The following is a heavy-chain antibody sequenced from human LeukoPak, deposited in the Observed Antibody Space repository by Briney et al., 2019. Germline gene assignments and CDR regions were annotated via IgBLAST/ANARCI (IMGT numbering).Heavy chain of an antibody. Sequence: PGGSLRLSCAASEFTFDDYAMHWVRQAPGKGLEWVSGISWNSGSIGYADCVKGRFTISRDNSKNTLYLLMNSLRADDTAVYYCARGQHRWDYSHNLMSFWGQGTLVTVSS. D-gene: IGHD4-11*01. V-gene: IGHV3-9*01. J-gene: IGHJ3*01. CDR1: EFTFDDYA. CDR2: ISWNSGSI. CDR3: ARGQHRWDYSHNLMSF.